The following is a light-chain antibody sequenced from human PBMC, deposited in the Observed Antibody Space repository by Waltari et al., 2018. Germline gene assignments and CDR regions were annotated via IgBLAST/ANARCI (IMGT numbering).Light chain of an antibody. CDR2: QDS. V-gene: IGLV3-1*01. CDR3: QAWDSSTDYV. J-gene: IGLJ1*01. CDR1: KLGDKY. Sequence: SYELTQPPSVSVSPGQTASITCSGDKLGDKYACWYQQKPGQSPVRVIYQDSKRPSGTPERFSGSNAGNTATLTISGTQAMDEADYYCQAWDSSTDYVFGTGTKVTVL.